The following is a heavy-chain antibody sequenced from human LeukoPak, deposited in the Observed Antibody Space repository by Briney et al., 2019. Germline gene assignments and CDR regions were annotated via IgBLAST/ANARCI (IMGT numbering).Heavy chain of an antibody. Sequence: SETLSLTCAVSGGSISSSNWWSWVRQPPGKGLEWIGEIYHSGSTNYNPSLKSRVTISVDKSKNQFSLKLSSVTAADTAVYYCARRRGNTSGFQGYYFDYWGQGTLVTVSS. CDR3: ARRRGNTSGFQGYYFDY. D-gene: IGHD6-19*01. CDR1: GGSISSSNW. J-gene: IGHJ4*02. V-gene: IGHV4-4*02. CDR2: IYHSGST.